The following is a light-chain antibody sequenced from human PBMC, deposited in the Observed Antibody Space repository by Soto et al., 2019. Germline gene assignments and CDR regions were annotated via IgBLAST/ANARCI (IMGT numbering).Light chain of an antibody. V-gene: IGKV2-30*01. CDR3: MQGTHWPPT. Sequence: DVVMTQSPLSLPVTLGQPASISCRSSQSLVSSDGNSYLNWFHQRPGQSPRRLIYKVSNRDSGVPDRFSGSGSDTDFTLKISRVETEDVGVYYGMQGTHWPPTFGQGTKLEI. CDR1: QSLVSSDGNSY. J-gene: IGKJ2*01. CDR2: KVS.